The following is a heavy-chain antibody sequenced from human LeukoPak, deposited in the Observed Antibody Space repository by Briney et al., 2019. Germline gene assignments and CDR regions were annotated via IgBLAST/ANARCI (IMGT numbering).Heavy chain of an antibody. J-gene: IGHJ6*03. Sequence: VASVKVSCKAPGYTFTGYYMHWVRQAPGQGLEWMGWINPNSGGTNYAQKFQGRVTMTRDTSISTAYMEMSRRRSDDTAVYYCARGPSQIMENYMDVWGKGTTVTVSS. D-gene: IGHD3-16*01. CDR2: INPNSGGT. CDR3: ARGPSQIMENYMDV. V-gene: IGHV1-2*02. CDR1: GYTFTGYY.